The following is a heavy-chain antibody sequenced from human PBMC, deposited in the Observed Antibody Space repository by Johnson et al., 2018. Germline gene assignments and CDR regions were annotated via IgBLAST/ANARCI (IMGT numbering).Heavy chain of an antibody. CDR3: AEATYYGSGRLSGDGRDV. V-gene: IGHV6-1*01. Sequence: QVQLQESGPGLVKPSQTLSLTCVISGDSVSSNSTAWNWIRQSPSRGLEWLGRTYYRSKWYNDYAVSVKSRITINPDTSKNQFSLQLNSVTPEDTAVYYCAEATYYGSGRLSGDGRDVWGQGTTVTVSS. D-gene: IGHD3-10*01. CDR1: GDSVSSNSTA. J-gene: IGHJ6*02. CDR2: TYYRSKWYN.